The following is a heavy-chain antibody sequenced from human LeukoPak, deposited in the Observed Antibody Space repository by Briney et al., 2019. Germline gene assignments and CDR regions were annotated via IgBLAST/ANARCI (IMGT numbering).Heavy chain of an antibody. Sequence: ASVKVSCKASGGTFSSYAISWVRQAPGQGLEWMGRIIPILGIANYAQKFQGRVTITADKSTSTAYMELSSLRSEDTAVYYCASDRGHIAAAVQSYWGQGTLVTVSS. CDR1: GGTFSSYA. CDR2: IIPILGIA. D-gene: IGHD6-13*01. J-gene: IGHJ4*02. CDR3: ASDRGHIAAAVQSY. V-gene: IGHV1-69*04.